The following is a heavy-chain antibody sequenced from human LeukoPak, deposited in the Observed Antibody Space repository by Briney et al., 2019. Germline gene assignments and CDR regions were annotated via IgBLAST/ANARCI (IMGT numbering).Heavy chain of an antibody. CDR2: INHRGST. D-gene: IGHD6-19*01. CDR1: GGSLSGFH. J-gene: IGHJ4*02. Sequence: PSETLSLTCAVYGGSLSGFHWSWIRQPPGKGLEWIGEINHRGSTNYNPSPKSRVTISVDTFKNQFSLKLTSVTAADTAVYYCARETIAVAGTSFDYWGQGTLVTVSS. CDR3: ARETIAVAGTSFDY. V-gene: IGHV4-34*01.